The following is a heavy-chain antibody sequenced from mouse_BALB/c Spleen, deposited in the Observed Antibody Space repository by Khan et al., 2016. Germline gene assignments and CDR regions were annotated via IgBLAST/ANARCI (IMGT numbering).Heavy chain of an antibody. CDR3: SRGVYDYEFAY. CDR1: GFNIKDTY. J-gene: IGHJ3*01. V-gene: IGHV14-3*02. D-gene: IGHD2-4*01. CDR2: IDPANGNT. Sequence: VQLQQSGAELVKPEASVKLSCTVSGFNIKDTYMHWVNQRPEQGLEWIGRIDPANGNTKYDPKFQDKATITADTSSNTAYLQLSSLTSEDTAVYYCSRGVYDYEFAYWGQGTLVTVSA.